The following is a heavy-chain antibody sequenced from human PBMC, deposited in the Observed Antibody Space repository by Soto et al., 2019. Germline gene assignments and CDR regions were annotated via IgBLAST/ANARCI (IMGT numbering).Heavy chain of an antibody. Sequence: QVQLVESGGGVVQPGRSLRLSCAASGFTFSSYAMHWVRQAPVKGLEWLAVISYDGSNKYYADSVKGRFTISRDNSKNTLYLRMNSLRTEDTAVYYCARGLSRSGYYTSSFDIWGQGTMVTVSS. CDR2: ISYDGSNK. V-gene: IGHV3-30-3*01. J-gene: IGHJ3*02. CDR3: ARGLSRSGYYTSSFDI. D-gene: IGHD3-3*01. CDR1: GFTFSSYA.